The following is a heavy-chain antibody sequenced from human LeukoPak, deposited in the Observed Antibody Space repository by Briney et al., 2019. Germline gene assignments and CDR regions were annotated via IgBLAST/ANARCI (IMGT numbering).Heavy chain of an antibody. J-gene: IGHJ3*01. CDR3: AKAGYYGSGSGVFAFDV. V-gene: IGHV3-23*01. D-gene: IGHD3-10*01. Sequence: GGSLRLSCAASGFTFNTYAMNWVRQAPGKGLEWVSALSGSGGTTYYADGVKGRFSISRDNSKYTVYLQMNSLRAEDTAVYYCAKAGYYGSGSGVFAFDVWGQGTLVTVSS. CDR2: LSGSGGTT. CDR1: GFTFNTYA.